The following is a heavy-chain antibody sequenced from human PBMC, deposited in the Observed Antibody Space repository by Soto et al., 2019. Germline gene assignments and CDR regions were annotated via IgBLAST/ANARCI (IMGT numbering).Heavy chain of an antibody. D-gene: IGHD3-22*01. CDR3: ARRNYYHSSAPSAPEVFDI. CDR2: ISAYNGNT. CDR1: GYTFTSYG. J-gene: IGHJ3*02. Sequence: ASVKVSCKASGYTFTSYGISWVRQAPGQGLEWMGWISAYNGNTNYAQKLQGRVTMTTDTATRTAYMELRSLRSDDTSVYYCARRNYYHSSAPSAPEVFDIWGQATMVNV. V-gene: IGHV1-18*01.